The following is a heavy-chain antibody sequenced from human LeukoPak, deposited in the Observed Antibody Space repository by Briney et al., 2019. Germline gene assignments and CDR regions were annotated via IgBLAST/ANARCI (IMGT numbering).Heavy chain of an antibody. CDR2: INPSGGST. Sequence: ASVKVSCKTSGDTYSDYYIHWVRQAPGQGLEWMGIINPSGGSTSYAQKFQGRVTMTRDMSTSTVYMELSSLRSEDTAVYYCARGASYYYDSSGYYLAYWGQGTLVTVSS. CDR3: ARGASYYYDSSGYYLAY. CDR1: GDTYSDYY. D-gene: IGHD3-22*01. V-gene: IGHV1-46*01. J-gene: IGHJ4*02.